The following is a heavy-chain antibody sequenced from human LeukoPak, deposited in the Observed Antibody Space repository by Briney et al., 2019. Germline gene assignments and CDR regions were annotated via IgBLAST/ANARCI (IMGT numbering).Heavy chain of an antibody. CDR2: ISISGSKT. J-gene: IGHJ4*02. CDR3: ANEIRPNDY. CDR1: EFDFSSHA. V-gene: IGHV3-23*01. Sequence: GGSLRLSCAASEFDFSSHAMTWVRQAPGKGLEWVSAISISGSKTYYADSVKGRFTISRDNSKNTLYLQMNSLRAEDTAVYYCANEIRPNDYWGQGAQVTVSS. D-gene: IGHD4-17*01.